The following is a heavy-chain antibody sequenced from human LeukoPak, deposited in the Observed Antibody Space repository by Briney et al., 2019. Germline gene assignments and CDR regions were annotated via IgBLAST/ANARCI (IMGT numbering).Heavy chain of an antibody. CDR3: ARGSSRRSRAWPRDY. Sequence: ASVKVSCKASGYTFTGYYMYWVRQAPGQGLEWMGWINPNSGGTNYAQMFKGRVTMTRDTSISTAYMELSRLRSDDTAVYYCARGSSRRSRAWPRDYWGQGTLVTVSS. J-gene: IGHJ4*02. CDR1: GYTFTGYY. CDR2: INPNSGGT. D-gene: IGHD3-16*02. V-gene: IGHV1-2*02.